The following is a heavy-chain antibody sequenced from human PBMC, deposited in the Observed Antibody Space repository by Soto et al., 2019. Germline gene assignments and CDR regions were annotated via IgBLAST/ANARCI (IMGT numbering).Heavy chain of an antibody. J-gene: IGHJ6*02. Sequence: TGGSLRLSCAASGFTFISYGMHWFRQAPGKGLEWVAVISYDGSNKYYADSVKGRFTISRDNSKNTLYLQMNSLRAEDTAESYCAKDKGIGGATTDDYYYGMDVWGQGTTVTVSS. D-gene: IGHD1-26*01. V-gene: IGHV3-30*18. CDR1: GFTFISYG. CDR2: ISYDGSNK. CDR3: AKDKGIGGATTDDYYYGMDV.